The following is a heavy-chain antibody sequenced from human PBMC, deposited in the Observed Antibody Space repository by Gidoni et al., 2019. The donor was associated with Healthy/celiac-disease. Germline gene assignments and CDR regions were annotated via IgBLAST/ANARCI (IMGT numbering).Heavy chain of an antibody. CDR1: GFTFSSYG. J-gene: IGHJ6*03. CDR2: ISYDGSNK. Sequence: QVQLVESGGGVVQPGRSLRLSCAASGFTFSSYGMHWVRQAPGKGLEWVAVISYDGSNKYYADSVKGRFTISRDNSKNTLYLQMNSLRAEDTAVYYCAKGETDMDVWGKGTTVTVSS. CDR3: AKGETDMDV. V-gene: IGHV3-30*18. D-gene: IGHD1-26*01.